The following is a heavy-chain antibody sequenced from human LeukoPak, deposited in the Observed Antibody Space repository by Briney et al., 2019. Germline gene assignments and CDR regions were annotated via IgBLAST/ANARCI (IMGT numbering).Heavy chain of an antibody. CDR2: IYYSGII. D-gene: IGHD2/OR15-2a*01. CDR1: VDSVSSYH. Sequence: KSSETLSLTCTVSVDSVSSYHGSWIRQTPGKGLEWIGYIYYSGIINYNRSRKSRITISLDASKMLSSLRLNSVTGADTAVYYCATLEYYDTRYYMDVWGKGTTVSVSS. V-gene: IGHV4-59*08. CDR3: ATLEYYDTRYYMDV. J-gene: IGHJ6*03.